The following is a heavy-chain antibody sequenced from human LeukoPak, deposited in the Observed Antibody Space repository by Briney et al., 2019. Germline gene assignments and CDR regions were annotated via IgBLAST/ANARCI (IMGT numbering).Heavy chain of an antibody. CDR2: IYYSGST. J-gene: IGHJ4*02. V-gene: IGHV4-59*01. D-gene: IGHD1-26*01. CDR1: GGSISSYY. CDR3: ARGHLNYSGSSYFDY. Sequence: SETLSLTCTVSGGSISSYYWSWIRQPPGKGLEWIGYIYYSGSTNYNPSLKSRVTISVDTSKNQFSLKLSSVTAADTVVYYCARGHLNYSGSSYFDYWGQGTLVTVSS.